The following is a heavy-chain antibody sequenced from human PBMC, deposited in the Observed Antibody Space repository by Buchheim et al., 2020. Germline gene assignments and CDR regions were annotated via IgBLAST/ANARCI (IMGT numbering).Heavy chain of an antibody. V-gene: IGHV4-34*01. CDR2: INHSGSN. J-gene: IGHJ4*02. Sequence: QVQLQQWGAGLLKPSETLSLTCAVYGGSFSGYYWTWIRQPPGKGLEWIGEINHSGSNNHKPSLKSRVTITVTQSQNQLPVELSSVTAADTAVYYCARITVTTGAGYWGQGTL. CDR1: GGSFSGYY. CDR3: ARITVTTGAGY. D-gene: IGHD4-17*01.